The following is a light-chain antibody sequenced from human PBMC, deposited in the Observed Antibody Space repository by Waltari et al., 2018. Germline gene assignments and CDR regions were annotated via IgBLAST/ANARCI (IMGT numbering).Light chain of an antibody. CDR3: SSRNGRADQVV. Sequence: SSELTQDPGVSVALGQTFTITCQGASLRTSYATWYQLKPGQAPVLVIYGKDKRPSGIPDRISGYSSGTTSSLTITGAQAEDEADYYCSSRNGRADQVVFAGGTKVTVL. CDR2: GKD. CDR1: SLRTSY. V-gene: IGLV3-19*01. J-gene: IGLJ3*02.